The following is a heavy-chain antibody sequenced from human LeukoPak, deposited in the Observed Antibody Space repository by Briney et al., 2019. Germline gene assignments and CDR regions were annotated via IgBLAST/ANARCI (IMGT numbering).Heavy chain of an antibody. V-gene: IGHV3-7*01. CDR1: GFTFSSYW. D-gene: IGHD2-2*01. CDR3: ARQGIVVVPLQKSDYYYYMDV. CDR2: IKQDGSEK. J-gene: IGHJ6*03. Sequence: GGSLRLSCAASGFTFSSYWMSWVRQAPGKGLEWVANIKQDGSEKYYVDSVKGRFTISRDNAKNSLYLQMNSLRAEDTAVYYCARQGIVVVPLQKSDYYYYMDVWGKGTTVTISS.